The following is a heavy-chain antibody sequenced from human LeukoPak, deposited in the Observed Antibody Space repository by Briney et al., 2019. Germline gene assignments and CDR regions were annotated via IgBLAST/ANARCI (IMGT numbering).Heavy chain of an antibody. J-gene: IGHJ4*02. CDR2: INSDGSST. D-gene: IGHD6-6*01. CDR1: GFTFSSYW. Sequence: GGSLRLSCAASGFTFSSYWMRWVRQAPGKGLVWVSRINSDGSSTSYADSVKGRFTISRDNDKNTLYLQMNSLRAEDTAVYYCARTPQGSSSYDEGYFDYWGQGTLVTVSS. V-gene: IGHV3-74*01. CDR3: ARTPQGSSSYDEGYFDY.